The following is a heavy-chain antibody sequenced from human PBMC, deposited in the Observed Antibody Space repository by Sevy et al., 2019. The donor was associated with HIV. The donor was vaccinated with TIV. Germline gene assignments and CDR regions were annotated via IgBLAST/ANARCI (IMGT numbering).Heavy chain of an antibody. CDR2: ITAYNGNT. J-gene: IGHJ6*03. CDR1: GYTFTSYG. V-gene: IGHV1-18*04. D-gene: IGHD6-19*01. Sequence: ASVKVSYKASGYTFTSYGISWVRQAPGQGLEWMGWITAYNGNTNCAQKLQGRVTMTTDTSRSTAYMELRSLRSDDTAVYYCARVKGDTSGWYEGYYYYMDVWGKGTTVTVSS. CDR3: ARVKGDTSGWYEGYYYYMDV.